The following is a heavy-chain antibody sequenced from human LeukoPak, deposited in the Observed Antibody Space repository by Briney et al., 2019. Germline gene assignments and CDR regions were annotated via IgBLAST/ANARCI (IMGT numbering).Heavy chain of an antibody. J-gene: IGHJ5*02. D-gene: IGHD2-2*02. CDR3: ALGYCSSTSCYTDWFDP. CDR1: GGTFSSYA. CDR2: IIPILGIA. V-gene: IGHV1-69*04. Sequence: SVKVSCKASGGTFSSYAISWVRQAPAQGLEWMGRIIPILGIANYAQKFQGRVTITADKSTSTAYMELSSLRSEDTAVYYCALGYCSSTSCYTDWFDPWGQGTLVTVSS.